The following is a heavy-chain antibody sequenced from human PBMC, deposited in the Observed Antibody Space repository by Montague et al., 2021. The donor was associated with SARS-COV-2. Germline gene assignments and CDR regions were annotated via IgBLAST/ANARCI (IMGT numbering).Heavy chain of an antibody. CDR3: ARGKVGTAMVYYYYYMDV. CDR2: MNPNSGNT. J-gene: IGHJ6*03. CDR1: GYTFTSYD. V-gene: IGHV1-8*01. D-gene: IGHD5-18*01. Sequence: SVKVSCKASGYTFTSYDINWVRQATGQGLEWMGWMNPNSGNTGYAQKFQGRVTMTRNTSISTAYMELSSLRSEDTAVYYCARGKVGTAMVYYYYYMDVWGKGTTVTVSS.